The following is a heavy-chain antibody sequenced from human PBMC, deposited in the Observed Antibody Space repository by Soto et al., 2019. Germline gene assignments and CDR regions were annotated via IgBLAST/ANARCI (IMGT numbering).Heavy chain of an antibody. CDR3: AREKEDEGSSSLRVYYGMHF. CDR1: GFPLSSFG. CDR2: MSGSSKYI. Sequence: PGGTLPLSCYSSGFPLSSFGMTWIRQAPGRGLEWVSSMSGSSKYIHYADSVKGRFTISRDNAKNSLYLQMNRLRAEDTAVYYCAREKEDEGSSSLRVYYGMHFWGQGTTLTVS. D-gene: IGHD6-6*01. J-gene: IGHJ6*02. V-gene: IGHV3-21*01.